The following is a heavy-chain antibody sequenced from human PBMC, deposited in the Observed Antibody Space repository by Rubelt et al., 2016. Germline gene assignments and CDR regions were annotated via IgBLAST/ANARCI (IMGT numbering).Heavy chain of an antibody. CDR2: IRSSYAT. V-gene: IGHV3-73*02. Sequence: EVQLVESGGGLVQPGGSLRLSCVASGFTLRSYWMHWVRQVPGKGLEWLGLIRSSYATAYAASVKGRFTISRDDSKTTAYLQMNSLKIEDTAVYYCTRESPIDYWGQGTLVTVSS. CDR3: TRESPIDY. J-gene: IGHJ4*02. CDR1: GFTLRSYW.